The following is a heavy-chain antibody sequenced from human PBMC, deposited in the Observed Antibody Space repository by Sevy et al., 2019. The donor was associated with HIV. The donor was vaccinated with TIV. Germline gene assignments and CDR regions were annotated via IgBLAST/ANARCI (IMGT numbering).Heavy chain of an antibody. CDR2: ISFVGASR. CDR3: AKDHAVTTEWVVFDS. J-gene: IGHJ4*02. Sequence: GGSLRLSCAASGFTFSHYAMHWIRQAPGKGLEWVAAISFVGASRNYADSVRGRFTISRDDSKNTVYLHMRGLRSEDTAVYFCAKDHAVTTEWVVFDSWGQGTLVTVSS. V-gene: IGHV3-30*18. D-gene: IGHD4-17*01. CDR1: GFTFSHYA.